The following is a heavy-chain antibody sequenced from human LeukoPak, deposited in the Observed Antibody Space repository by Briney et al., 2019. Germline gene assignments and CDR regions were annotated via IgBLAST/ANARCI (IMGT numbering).Heavy chain of an antibody. D-gene: IGHD3-22*01. J-gene: IGHJ4*02. Sequence: GGSLRLSCSASGFTFSSSWMNWVRQAPGKELEWVADIKQDGSEKYYVDSVKGRFTISRDNAKNSLYLQLNSLRAEDTAVYYCARGDYYDRRFDNWGQGTLVTVSS. CDR3: ARGDYYDRRFDN. CDR2: IKQDGSEK. V-gene: IGHV3-7*02. CDR1: GFTFSSSW.